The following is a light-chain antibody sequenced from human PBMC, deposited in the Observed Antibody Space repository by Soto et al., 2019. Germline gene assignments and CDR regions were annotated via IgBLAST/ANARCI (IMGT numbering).Light chain of an antibody. V-gene: IGLV2-14*01. CDR2: DVT. CDR3: CSYTSSTTPL. Sequence: QSVLTQPASVSGSPGQSITISCTGTSSDIGDYDYVSWYQHLPGKAPKLLIFDVTHRPSGVSDRFSGSKSGNTASLTISGLQAEDEADYYCCSYTSSTTPLFGGGTKLTVL. CDR1: SSDIGDYDY. J-gene: IGLJ2*01.